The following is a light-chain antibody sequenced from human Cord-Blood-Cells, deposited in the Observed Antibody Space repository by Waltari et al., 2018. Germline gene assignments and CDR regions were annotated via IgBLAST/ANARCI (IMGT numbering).Light chain of an antibody. V-gene: IGKV1-6*01. CDR3: LQDYNYPWA. CDR2: AAS. CDR1: QGIRNE. Sequence: AIQMTKSPSSLSASVGDRVTITCRASQGIRNELGWYQQKPAKAPKLLIYAASSLQNGFPSRFSGSGSVTDFTLTISSLQPEDFATYYCLQDYNYPWAFGQGTKVEIK. J-gene: IGKJ1*01.